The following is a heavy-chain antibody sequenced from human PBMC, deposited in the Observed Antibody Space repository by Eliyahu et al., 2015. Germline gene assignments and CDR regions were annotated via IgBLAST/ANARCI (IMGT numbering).Heavy chain of an antibody. CDR1: IHLXVAXG. CDR2: IKQDGSEK. CDR3: ARDLNQLLTRDYYYYGMDV. D-gene: IGHD2-2*01. Sequence: EVQLVESGGGLVQPGGSPETLLCXLWIHLXVAXGXAGAPQAPGKGLEWVANIKQDGSEKYYVDSVKGRFTISRDNAKNSLYLQMNSLRAEDTAVYYCARDLNQLLTRDYYYYGMDVWGQGTTVTVSS. J-gene: IGHJ6*02. V-gene: IGHV3-7*01.